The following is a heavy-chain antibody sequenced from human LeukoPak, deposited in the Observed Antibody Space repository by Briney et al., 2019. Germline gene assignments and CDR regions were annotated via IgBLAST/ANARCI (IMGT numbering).Heavy chain of an antibody. CDR3: ARGIPNSYGKDY. CDR1: GFTFSSHW. D-gene: IGHD3-16*01. V-gene: IGHV3-74*01. J-gene: IGHJ4*02. Sequence: HPGGSLRLSCAASGFTFSSHWMHWVRQAPGKGLVWVSRIKGDGSSTSYADSVKGRLTISRDNAKNTVYLQMNSLRGEDTAVYYCARGIPNSYGKDYWGQGTLVTVSS. CDR2: IKGDGSST.